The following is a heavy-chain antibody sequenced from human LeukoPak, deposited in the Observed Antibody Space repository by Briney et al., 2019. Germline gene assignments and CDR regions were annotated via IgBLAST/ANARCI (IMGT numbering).Heavy chain of an antibody. J-gene: IGHJ6*03. V-gene: IGHV3-74*01. CDR3: LSGYYYYYMDV. CDR2: INTHGSST. CDR1: GVAFSNYW. Sequence: GGPLRLSCAASGVAFSNYWLHWVRQAPGKGLEWVARINTHGSSTNYADSVKGRFTISRDNAKNTLYLQMTSLSAEDTAVYYALSGYYYYYMDVWGKGTTVTVSS. D-gene: IGHD3-16*01.